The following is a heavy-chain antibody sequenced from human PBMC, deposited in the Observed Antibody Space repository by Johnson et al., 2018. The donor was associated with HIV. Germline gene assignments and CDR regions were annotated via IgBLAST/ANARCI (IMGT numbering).Heavy chain of an antibody. V-gene: IGHV3-13*01. Sequence: VQLVESGGGLVKPGGSLRLSCAASGFTFSSYDMHWVRQATGKGLEWVSAIGTAGSTYYADSVKGRFTISRDNAKNTLYLQMNSLRAEDTAVYYCAKDRNYDILSIWGQGTVVTVSS. CDR1: GFTFSSYD. CDR2: IGTAGST. D-gene: IGHD3-9*01. J-gene: IGHJ3*02. CDR3: AKDRNYDILSI.